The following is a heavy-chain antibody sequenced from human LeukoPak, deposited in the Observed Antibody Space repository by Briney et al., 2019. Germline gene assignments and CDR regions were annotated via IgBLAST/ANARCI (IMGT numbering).Heavy chain of an antibody. J-gene: IGHJ4*02. D-gene: IGHD2-21*01. CDR3: ARAAPYCGGDCFSFDY. Sequence: ETLSLTCTVSGGSISSYYWSWIRQPAGKGLEWMGIIYPGDSDTRYSPSFQGQVTISADKSISTAYLQWSSLKASDTAMYYCARAAPYCGGDCFSFDYWGQGTLVTVSS. CDR2: IYPGDSDT. CDR1: GGSISSYY. V-gene: IGHV5-51*01.